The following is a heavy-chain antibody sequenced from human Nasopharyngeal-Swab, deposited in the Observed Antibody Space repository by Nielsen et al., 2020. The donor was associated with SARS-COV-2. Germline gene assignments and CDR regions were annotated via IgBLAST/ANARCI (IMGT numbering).Heavy chain of an antibody. D-gene: IGHD1-14*01. CDR1: GGSISSYY. CDR3: ARVTRDVDY. Sequence: SEILSLTCTVSGGSISSYYWSWIRQPPGKGLEWIGYIYYSGSTNYNPSLKSRVTISVDTSKNQFSLKLSSVTAADTAVYYCARVTRDVDYWGQGTLVTVSS. V-gene: IGHV4-59*12. CDR2: IYYSGST. J-gene: IGHJ4*02.